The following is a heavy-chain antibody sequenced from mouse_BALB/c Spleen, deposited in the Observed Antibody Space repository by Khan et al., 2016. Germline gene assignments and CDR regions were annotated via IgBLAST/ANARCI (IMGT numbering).Heavy chain of an antibody. J-gene: IGHJ3*01. Sequence: EVQLQESGPGLVKPSQSLSLTCSVTGYSITSGYFLNWIRQFPGNKLEWMGYISYDGYNDYNPSLKNRISITRDTSKHQFFLKLNSVTTEDPATYCCARGGYDGWFAYWGQGTLVTVSA. CDR2: ISYDGYN. CDR1: GYSITSGYF. CDR3: ARGGYDGWFAY. D-gene: IGHD2-2*01. V-gene: IGHV3-6*02.